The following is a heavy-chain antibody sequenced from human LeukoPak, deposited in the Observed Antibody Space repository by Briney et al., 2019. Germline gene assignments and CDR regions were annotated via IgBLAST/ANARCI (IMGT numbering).Heavy chain of an antibody. D-gene: IGHD1-26*01. CDR2: ISYDGSNK. CDR1: GFTFSSYA. V-gene: IGHV3-30-3*01. J-gene: IGHJ4*02. Sequence: PGGSLRLSCAAPGFTFSSYAMHWVRQAPGKGLEWVAVISYDGSNKNYADSVKGRFTISRDNSKNTLYLQMNSLRAEDTALYYCARDQVGSGSSFDYWGQGTLVTVSS. CDR3: ARDQVGSGSSFDY.